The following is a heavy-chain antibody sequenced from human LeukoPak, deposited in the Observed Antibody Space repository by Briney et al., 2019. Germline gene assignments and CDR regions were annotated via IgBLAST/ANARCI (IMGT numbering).Heavy chain of an antibody. D-gene: IGHD5-24*01. CDR1: GFTFSSYA. CDR3: AKDGVATNDWQPDY. CDR2: ICSGGGST. J-gene: IGHJ4*02. V-gene: IGHV3-23*01. Sequence: PGGSLRLSCAASGFTFSSYAMSWVRQALGKGLQWVSAICSGGGSTYYAAAVKGRFIISRDNSKNTLYLQMNSLRTEDTTVNYCAKDGVATNDWQPDYWGQGTLVTVSS.